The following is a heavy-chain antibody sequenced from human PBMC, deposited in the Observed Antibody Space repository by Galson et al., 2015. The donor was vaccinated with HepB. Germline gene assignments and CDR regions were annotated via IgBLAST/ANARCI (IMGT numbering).Heavy chain of an antibody. V-gene: IGHV3-21*01. D-gene: IGHD6-13*01. Sequence: SLRLSCAASGFTFSSYSMNWVRQAPGKGLEWVSSISSSSVYIYYADSVKGRVTISRDNANNALFLQMNNLTIDDTALYYCARRLTPVGKGFDSWGQGTVVTVSS. CDR2: ISSSSVYI. CDR3: ARRLTPVGKGFDS. J-gene: IGHJ4*02. CDR1: GFTFSSYS.